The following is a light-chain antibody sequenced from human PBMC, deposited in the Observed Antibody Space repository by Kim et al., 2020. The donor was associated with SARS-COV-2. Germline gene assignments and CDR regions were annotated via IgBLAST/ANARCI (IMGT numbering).Light chain of an antibody. CDR3: QQYSSYST. J-gene: IGKJ2*01. V-gene: IGKV1-5*03. CDR1: QSISAW. CDR2: KAS. Sequence: DIQMTQSPSTLSASVGDRVTITCRASQSISAWLAWYQQKPGKAPKVLIYKASNLETGVPSRFSGSGSGTEFTLTISGLQADDFATYYCQQYSSYSTFGQGTKLEI.